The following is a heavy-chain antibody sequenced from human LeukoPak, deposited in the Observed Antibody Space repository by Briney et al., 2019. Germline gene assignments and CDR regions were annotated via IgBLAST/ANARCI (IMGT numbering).Heavy chain of an antibody. CDR1: GYTFTTYD. D-gene: IGHD1-26*01. CDR2: VSPNSGNT. V-gene: IGHV1-8*01. Sequence: ASVKVSCKVSGYTFTTYDINWVRQTTGQGLEWMGWVSPNSGNTGYAQKFQGRVTMTRDTSTNTVYMELSSLTSEGTAVYYCTRGEWELTYWGQGTLVTVSS. CDR3: TRGEWELTY. J-gene: IGHJ4*02.